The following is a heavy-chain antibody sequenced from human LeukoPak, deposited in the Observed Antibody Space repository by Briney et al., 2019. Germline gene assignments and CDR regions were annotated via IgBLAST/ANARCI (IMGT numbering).Heavy chain of an antibody. V-gene: IGHV1-2*02. Sequence: ASVKVSCKVSGYTLTELSMHWVRQAPGKGLDWMGWINPNSGGTNYAQKFQGRVTMTRDTSISTAYMELSRLRSDDTAVYYCAREGSGYYYPLDYWGQGTLVTVSS. CDR3: AREGSGYYYPLDY. CDR2: INPNSGGT. D-gene: IGHD3-22*01. J-gene: IGHJ4*02. CDR1: GYTLTELS.